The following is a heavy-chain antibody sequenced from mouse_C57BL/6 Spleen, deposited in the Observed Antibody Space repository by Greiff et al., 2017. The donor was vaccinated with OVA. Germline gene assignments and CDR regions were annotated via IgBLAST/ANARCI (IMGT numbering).Heavy chain of an antibody. Sequence: EVQLVESGGDLVKPGGSLKLSCAASGFTFSSYGMSWVRQTPDKRLEWVATISSGGSYTYYPDNVKGRFTISRDNATNTLYLQMSSLTSEDTAMYDCARARYSNYLKGFAYWGQGTLVTVSA. D-gene: IGHD2-5*01. V-gene: IGHV5-6*01. CDR3: ARARYSNYLKGFAY. CDR1: GFTFSSYG. CDR2: ISSGGSYT. J-gene: IGHJ3*01.